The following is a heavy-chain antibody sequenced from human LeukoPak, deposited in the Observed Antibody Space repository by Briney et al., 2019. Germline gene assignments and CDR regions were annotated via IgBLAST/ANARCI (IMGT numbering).Heavy chain of an antibody. V-gene: IGHV3-9*01. D-gene: IGHD6-19*01. Sequence: PGGSLRLSCAASGFTFDDYAMHWVRQAPGKGLEWVSGISWNSGSICYADSVKGRFTISRDNAKNSLYLQMNSLRAEDTALYYCAKAQYSSGPAKTNGFDYLGQGNLVTVSS. CDR3: AKAQYSSGPAKTNGFDY. CDR1: GFTFDDYA. J-gene: IGHJ4*02. CDR2: ISWNSGSI.